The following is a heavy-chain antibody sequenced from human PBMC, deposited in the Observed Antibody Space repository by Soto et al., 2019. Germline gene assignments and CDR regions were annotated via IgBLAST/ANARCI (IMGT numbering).Heavy chain of an antibody. Sequence: QVQLVQSGADVQRPGSSVRVSCKASCDTFNFYSINWVRQAPGLGLQWMGRINPILSMSNYAPRFQGRVTMTADKSTSTAHMELSSLRSEDTAMYYCATSYGSGYRAFDSWGQGALVTVSS. D-gene: IGHD3-10*01. CDR2: INPILSMS. CDR3: ATSYGSGYRAFDS. V-gene: IGHV1-69*02. J-gene: IGHJ4*02. CDR1: CDTFNFYS.